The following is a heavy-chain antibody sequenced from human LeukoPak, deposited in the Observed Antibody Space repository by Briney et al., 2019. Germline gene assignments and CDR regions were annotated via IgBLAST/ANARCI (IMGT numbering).Heavy chain of an antibody. CDR2: ISGSGGST. CDR3: AKMPSSWYYFDQ. J-gene: IGHJ4*02. Sequence: PGGSLRLSCAASGFTFSSFAMSWVRQAPGKGLEWVSVISGSGGSTYYADSVKGRFIISRDKSKNTLYLQMNSLRAEDTAVYYCAKMPSSWYYFDQWGQGTLVTVSS. CDR1: GFTFSSFA. D-gene: IGHD6-13*01. V-gene: IGHV3-23*01.